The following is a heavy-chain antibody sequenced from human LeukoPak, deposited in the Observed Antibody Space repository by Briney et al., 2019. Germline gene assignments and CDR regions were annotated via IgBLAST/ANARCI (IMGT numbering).Heavy chain of an antibody. D-gene: IGHD2-15*01. CDR3: AVPGGMDY. V-gene: IGHV3-48*03. J-gene: IGHJ4*02. CDR2: ISRRGNTI. CDR1: GFIFSNYE. Sequence: GGSLRLSCAASGFIFSNYEMNWVRQAPGKGLEWVSYISRRGNTIYYADSVKGRFTISRDNAKNSLYLRMNSLRAEDTAVYYCAVPGGMDYWGQGTLVTVSS.